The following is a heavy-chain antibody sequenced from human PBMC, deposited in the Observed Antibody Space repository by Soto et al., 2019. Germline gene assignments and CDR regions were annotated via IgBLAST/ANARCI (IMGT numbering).Heavy chain of an antibody. CDR1: GGSISSSSYY. J-gene: IGHJ6*02. Sequence: NPSETLSLTCTVSGGSISSSSYYWGWIRQPPGKGLEWIGSIYYSGSTYYNPSLKSRVTISVDTSKNQFSLKLSSVTAADTAVYYCARLGPLYNYYYYGMDVWGQGTTVTVSS. D-gene: IGHD2-2*02. CDR2: IYYSGST. V-gene: IGHV4-39*01. CDR3: ARLGPLYNYYYYGMDV.